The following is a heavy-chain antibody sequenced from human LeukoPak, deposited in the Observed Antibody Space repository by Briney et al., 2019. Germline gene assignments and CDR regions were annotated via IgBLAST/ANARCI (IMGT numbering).Heavy chain of an antibody. CDR1: GFTFSSYG. J-gene: IGHJ3*02. D-gene: IGHD3-10*01. V-gene: IGHV3-21*01. CDR3: VRGYGSGSYDLLRNAFDI. CDR2: ISSSSSYI. Sequence: PGGSLRLSCAASGFTFSSYGMHWVRQAPGKGLEWVSSISSSSSYIYYADSVKGRFTISRDNAKNSLYLQMNSLRAEDTAVYYCVRGYGSGSYDLLRNAFDIWGQGTMVTVSS.